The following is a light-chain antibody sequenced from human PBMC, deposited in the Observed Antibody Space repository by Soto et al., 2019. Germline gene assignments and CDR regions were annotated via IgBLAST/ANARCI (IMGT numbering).Light chain of an antibody. J-gene: IGKJ1*01. Sequence: EIVMTQSLATLSLSPGERAALSCRASQSLTTDLAWYQQKPGQPPRLLIYGASTRATDIPARFSGSGSGTEFTLTISSLQSEDFAVYYCQQYKNWPRTFGQGTKVEIK. CDR1: QSLTTD. CDR2: GAS. V-gene: IGKV3-15*01. CDR3: QQYKNWPRT.